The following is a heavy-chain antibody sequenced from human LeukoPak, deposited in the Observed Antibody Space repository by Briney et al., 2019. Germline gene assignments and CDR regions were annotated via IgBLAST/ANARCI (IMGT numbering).Heavy chain of an antibody. CDR2: IYYSGST. Sequence: SETLSLTCTVSGGSISSSSYYWGWIRQPPGKGLEWIGSIYYSGSTYYNPSLKSRVTISVDTSKNQFSLKLSSVTAADTAVYYCARVQYQLLQPENWFDPWGQGTLVTISS. CDR3: ARVQYQLLQPENWFDP. V-gene: IGHV4-39*01. CDR1: GGSISSSSYY. J-gene: IGHJ5*02. D-gene: IGHD2-2*01.